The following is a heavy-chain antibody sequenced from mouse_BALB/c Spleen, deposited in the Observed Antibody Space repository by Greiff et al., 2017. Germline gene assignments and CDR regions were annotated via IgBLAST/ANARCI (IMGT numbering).Heavy chain of an antibody. J-gene: IGHJ2*01. V-gene: IGHV1-39*01. CDR1: GYSFTGYN. D-gene: IGHD1-3*01. CDR3: ARGDNYYFDY. Sequence: EVQLQQSGPELVKPGASVKISCKASGYSFTGYNMNWVKQSNGKSLEWIGNIDPYYGDTSYNQKFKGKATLTVDKSSSTAYMQLKSLTSEDSAVYYCARGDNYYFDYWGQGTTLTVSS. CDR2: IDPYYGDT.